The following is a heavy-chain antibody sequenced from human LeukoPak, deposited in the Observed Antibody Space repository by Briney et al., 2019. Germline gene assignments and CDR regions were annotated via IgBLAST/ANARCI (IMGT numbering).Heavy chain of an antibody. D-gene: IGHD2-2*01. CDR1: GGSFSGYY. CDR3: ARVIGYCSSTSCFGYFDY. V-gene: IGHV4-34*01. Sequence: KASETLSLTCAVYGGSFSGYYWSWIRQPPGKGLEWIGEINHSGSTNYNPSLKSRVTISVDTSKNQFSLKLSSVTAADTAVYYCARVIGYCSSTSCFGYFDYWGQGTLVTVSS. J-gene: IGHJ4*02. CDR2: INHSGST.